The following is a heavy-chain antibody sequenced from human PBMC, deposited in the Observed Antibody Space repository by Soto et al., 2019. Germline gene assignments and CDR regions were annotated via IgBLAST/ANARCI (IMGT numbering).Heavy chain of an antibody. CDR1: SGSISSSNW. D-gene: IGHD3-10*01. CDR2: NYHSGST. J-gene: IGHJ4*02. Sequence: QVQLQESGPGLVKPSGTLSLTCAVSSGSISSSNWWSWVRQPPGKGLEWIGENYHSGSTNYNPSLKSRVTISVDKSKNQFSLKLSSVTAADTAVYYCARHPGYYGSGSYYYFDYWGQGTLVTVSS. CDR3: ARHPGYYGSGSYYYFDY. V-gene: IGHV4-4*02.